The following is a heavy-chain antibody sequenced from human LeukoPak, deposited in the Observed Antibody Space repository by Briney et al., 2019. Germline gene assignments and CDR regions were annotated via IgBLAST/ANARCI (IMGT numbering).Heavy chain of an antibody. D-gene: IGHD6-13*01. J-gene: IGHJ3*02. Sequence: PGGSLRLSCAASGFTFSSYSMNWVRQAPGKGLEWVSGISWNSGSIGYADSVKGRFTISRDNAKNSLYLQMNSLRAEDTALYYCAKEKDSSSNAFDIWGQGTMVTVSS. V-gene: IGHV3-9*01. CDR1: GFTFSSYS. CDR2: ISWNSGSI. CDR3: AKEKDSSSNAFDI.